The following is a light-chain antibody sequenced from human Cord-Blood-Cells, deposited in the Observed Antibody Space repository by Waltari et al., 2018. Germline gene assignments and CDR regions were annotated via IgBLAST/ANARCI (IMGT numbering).Light chain of an antibody. CDR3: CSYAGSYTRV. Sequence: QSALTQPRPVSGSPGQSVTLSCTGTSSDVGGYNYVSWYQQHPGKAPKLMIYEVSKRPSGVPDLFSGSRSGNTASLTISGLQAEDEADYSCCSYAGSYTRVFGGGTKLTVL. CDR1: SSDVGGYNY. V-gene: IGLV2-11*01. CDR2: EVS. J-gene: IGLJ3*02.